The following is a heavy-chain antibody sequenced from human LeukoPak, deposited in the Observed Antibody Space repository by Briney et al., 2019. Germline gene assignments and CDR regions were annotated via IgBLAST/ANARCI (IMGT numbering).Heavy chain of an antibody. Sequence: ASVKVSCKASGGTFSSYAISWVRQAPGQGLEWMGGIIPIFGTANYAQKFQGRVTITADESTSTAYVELSSLRSEDTAVYYCARDEYSYGYDYWGQGTLVTVSS. CDR2: IIPIFGTA. CDR1: GGTFSSYA. D-gene: IGHD5-18*01. V-gene: IGHV1-69*13. J-gene: IGHJ4*02. CDR3: ARDEYSYGYDY.